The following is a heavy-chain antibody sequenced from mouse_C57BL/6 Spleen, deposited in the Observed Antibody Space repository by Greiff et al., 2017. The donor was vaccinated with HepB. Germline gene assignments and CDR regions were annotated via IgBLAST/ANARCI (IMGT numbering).Heavy chain of an antibody. CDR2: INPNNGGT. CDR1: GYTFTDYY. J-gene: IGHJ4*01. V-gene: IGHV1-26*01. D-gene: IGHD2-2*01. CDR3: ARYLYGYDERDAMDY. Sequence: EVQLQQSGPELVKPGASVKISCKASGYTFTDYYMNWVKQSHGKSLEWIGDINPNNGGTSYNQKFKGKATLTVDKSSSTAYMELRSLTSEDSAVYYCARYLYGYDERDAMDYWGQGTSVTVSS.